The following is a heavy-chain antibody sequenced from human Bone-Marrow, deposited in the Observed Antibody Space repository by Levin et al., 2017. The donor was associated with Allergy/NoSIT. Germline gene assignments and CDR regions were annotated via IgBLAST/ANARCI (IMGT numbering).Heavy chain of an antibody. D-gene: IGHD4-17*01. J-gene: IGHJ4*02. V-gene: IGHV3-23*01. CDR3: ARLMYGDDAFDY. Sequence: GGSLRLSCAASGFIFNNFAMNWVRQAPGKGLEWVSYINGRGTDAQYADSVKGRFIISRDNSKNTLYLPMNSLRAEDTALFYCARLMYGDDAFDYWGQGTLVTVSS. CDR1: GFIFNNFA. CDR2: INGRGTDA.